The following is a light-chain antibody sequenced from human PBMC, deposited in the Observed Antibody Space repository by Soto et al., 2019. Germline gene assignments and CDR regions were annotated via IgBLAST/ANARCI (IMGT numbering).Light chain of an antibody. Sequence: EIVLTQSPGTLSLSPGERATLSCRASQSISTNYLAWYQQKLGQAPRLIIYGASSRLTGIPDRFSGSGSAADFTLTISRLEPEDFAVYYCQHYCGSPPFGQGTKLEIK. CDR1: QSISTNY. J-gene: IGKJ2*01. V-gene: IGKV3-20*01. CDR2: GAS. CDR3: QHYCGSPP.